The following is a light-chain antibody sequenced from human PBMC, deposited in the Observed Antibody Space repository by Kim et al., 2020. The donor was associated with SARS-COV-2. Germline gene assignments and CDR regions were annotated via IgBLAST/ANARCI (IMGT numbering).Light chain of an antibody. CDR2: GAS. V-gene: IGKV3-15*01. CDR1: QSVSSN. CDR3: HQYNNWPPYT. J-gene: IGKJ2*01. Sequence: EIVMTQSPATLSVSPWERATLSCRASQSVSSNLVWYQQKPGQAPRLLIYGASTRATGIPARFSGSGSGTEFTLTISSLQSEDFAVYYCHQYNNWPPYTFGQGTMLEI.